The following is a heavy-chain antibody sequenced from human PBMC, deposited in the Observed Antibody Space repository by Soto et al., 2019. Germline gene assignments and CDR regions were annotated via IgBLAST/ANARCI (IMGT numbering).Heavy chain of an antibody. J-gene: IGHJ4*02. CDR2: IYSGGST. Sequence: GGSLRLSCAASGFTVSSNYMSWVRQAPGKGLEWVSVIYSGGSTYYADSVKGRFAISRDNSKNTLYLQMNSLRAEDTAVYYCARESDKYYYDSSGYSTGGYFDYWGQGTLVTAPQ. V-gene: IGHV3-66*01. CDR3: ARESDKYYYDSSGYSTGGYFDY. D-gene: IGHD3-22*01. CDR1: GFTVSSNY.